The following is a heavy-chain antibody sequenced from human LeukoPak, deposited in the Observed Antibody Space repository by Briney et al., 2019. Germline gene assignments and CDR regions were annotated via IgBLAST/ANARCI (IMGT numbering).Heavy chain of an antibody. CDR1: GGSISSYY. Sequence: SETLSLTCTVSGGSISSYYWSWIRQPPGKGLEWIGYIYYSGSTNYNPSLKSRVTISVDTSKNQFSLKLSSVTAADTAVYYCARRRGWHFDYWGQGTLVTVSS. V-gene: IGHV4-59*01. J-gene: IGHJ4*02. CDR2: IYYSGST. CDR3: ARRRGWHFDY. D-gene: IGHD6-19*01.